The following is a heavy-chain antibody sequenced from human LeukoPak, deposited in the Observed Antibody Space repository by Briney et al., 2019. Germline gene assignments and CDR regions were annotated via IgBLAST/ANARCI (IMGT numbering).Heavy chain of an antibody. CDR1: GGSISSSSYY. CDR3: ASIPGRDLLQFGY. J-gene: IGHJ4*02. CDR2: IYYSGST. D-gene: IGHD2-15*01. Sequence: PSETLSLTCTVSGGSISSSSYYWGWIRQPPGTRLEWIGSIYYSGSTYYNPSLKSRVTISVDTSKNQFSLKLSSVTAADTAVYSCASIPGRDLLQFGYWGQGTLVTVSS. V-gene: IGHV4-39*01.